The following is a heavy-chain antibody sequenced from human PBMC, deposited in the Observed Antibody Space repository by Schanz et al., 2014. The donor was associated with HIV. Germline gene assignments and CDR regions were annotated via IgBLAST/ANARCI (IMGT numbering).Heavy chain of an antibody. V-gene: IGHV3-23*04. Sequence: DVQLVESGGGLIQPGGSLRLSCAASGFSVTQGYISWVRQAPGKGLEWVSSISGSGGSTYYADSAKGRFTVSRDNSRNTLFLQMNSLRAEDTALYYCAKGGRDILSYYGMDVWGQGTTVTVSS. J-gene: IGHJ6*02. CDR3: AKGGRDILSYYGMDV. CDR1: GFSVTQGY. CDR2: ISGSGGST. D-gene: IGHD2-15*01.